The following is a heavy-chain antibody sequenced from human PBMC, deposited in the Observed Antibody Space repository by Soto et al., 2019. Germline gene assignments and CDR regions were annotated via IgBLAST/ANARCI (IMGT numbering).Heavy chain of an antibody. CDR3: SRQSVGVRGVIIKHYYYYYMDV. Sequence: SETLSLTCTVSGGSISSYYWSWIRQPPGKGLEWIGYIYYSGSTNYNPSLKSRVTISVDTSKNQFSLKLSSVTAADTAVYYCSRQSVGVRGVIIKHYYYYYMDVWGKGTTVTVSS. V-gene: IGHV4-59*08. D-gene: IGHD3-10*01. J-gene: IGHJ6*03. CDR2: IYYSGST. CDR1: GGSISSYY.